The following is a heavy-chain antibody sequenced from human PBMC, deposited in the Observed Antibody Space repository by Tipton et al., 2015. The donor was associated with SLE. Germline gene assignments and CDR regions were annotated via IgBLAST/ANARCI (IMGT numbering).Heavy chain of an antibody. D-gene: IGHD2-21*01. J-gene: IGHJ6*02. CDR1: GYSISSGYY. Sequence: TLSLTCAVSGYSISSGYYWGWIRQPPGKGLEWIGRIYTSGSTNYNPSLKSRVTMSVDTSKNQFSLKLSSVTAADTAVYYCARDSWPLFPEDYYYGMDVWGQGTTVTVSS. V-gene: IGHV4-38-2*02. CDR2: IYTSGST. CDR3: ARDSWPLFPEDYYYGMDV.